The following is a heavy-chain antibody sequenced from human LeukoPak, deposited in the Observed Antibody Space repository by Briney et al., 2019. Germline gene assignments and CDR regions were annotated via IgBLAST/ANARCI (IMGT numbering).Heavy chain of an antibody. CDR2: IDPSDSYT. CDR3: ARQDYYDTQGFDY. D-gene: IGHD3-22*01. V-gene: IGHV5-10-1*01. Sequence: GESLKISCEGSGYSFTSYWISWVRQMPGKGLEWMGRIDPSDSYTNYSPSFQGHVTISADKSISTAYLQWSSLKASDTAMYYCARQDYYDTQGFDYWGQGTLVTVSS. CDR1: GYSFTSYW. J-gene: IGHJ4*02.